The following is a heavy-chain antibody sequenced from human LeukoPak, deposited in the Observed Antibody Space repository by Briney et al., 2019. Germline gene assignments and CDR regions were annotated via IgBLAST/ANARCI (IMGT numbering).Heavy chain of an antibody. D-gene: IGHD2-2*01. CDR1: GGSITSYY. Sequence: SETLCLTCTVSGGSITSYYWSWIRQLAGKVLERIGRIYTSGSTNYNPSLRSRITMSVDTSKNQFSLKLSSVTAADTAAYYCARGGRVVPAAFFDPWGQGTLVTVSS. CDR3: ARGGRVVPAAFFDP. V-gene: IGHV4-4*07. CDR2: IYTSGST. J-gene: IGHJ5*02.